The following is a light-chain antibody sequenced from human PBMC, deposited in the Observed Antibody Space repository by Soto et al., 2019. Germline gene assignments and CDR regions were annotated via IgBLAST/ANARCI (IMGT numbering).Light chain of an antibody. CDR1: QSISSW. Sequence: DIQMTQSPSTLSGSVGDRVTITCRASQSISSWLAWYRQKPGKAPKLLIYDASSLESGVPSRFSGSGSGTEFTLTISSLQPDDFATYYCQQYNSYPEFGQGTKVDIK. J-gene: IGKJ1*01. CDR3: QQYNSYPE. V-gene: IGKV1-5*01. CDR2: DAS.